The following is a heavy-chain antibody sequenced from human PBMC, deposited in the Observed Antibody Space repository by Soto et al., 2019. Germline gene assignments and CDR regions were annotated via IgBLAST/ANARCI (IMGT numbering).Heavy chain of an antibody. CDR2: ISWNSGSI. J-gene: IGHJ4*02. CDR3: AKGPEPIVVVTYFDY. V-gene: IGHV3-9*01. D-gene: IGHD3-22*01. Sequence: GGSLRLSCAASGFTFDDYAMHWVRQAPGKGLEWVSGISWNSGSIGYADSVKGRFTISRDNAKNSLYLQMNSLRAGDTALYYCAKGPEPIVVVTYFDYWGQGTLVTVSS. CDR1: GFTFDDYA.